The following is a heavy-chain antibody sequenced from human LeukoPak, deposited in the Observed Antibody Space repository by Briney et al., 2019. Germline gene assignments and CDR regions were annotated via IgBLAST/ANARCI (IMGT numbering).Heavy chain of an antibody. J-gene: IGHJ4*02. CDR2: ISYDGSNK. V-gene: IGHV3-30*18. D-gene: IGHD3-22*01. CDR3: AKDFYDSSGYDTDY. CDR1: GFTFSSNW. Sequence: GGSLRLSCAASGFTFSSNWMSWVRQAPGKGLEWVAVISYDGSNKYYADSVKGRFTISRDNSKNTLYLQMNSLRAEDTAVYYCAKDFYDSSGYDTDYWGQGTLVTVSS.